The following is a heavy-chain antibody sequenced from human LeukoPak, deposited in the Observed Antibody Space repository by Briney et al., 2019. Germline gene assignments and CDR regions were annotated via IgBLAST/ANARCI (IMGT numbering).Heavy chain of an antibody. Sequence: SETLSLTCTVSGGSISSYYWSWIRQPPGKGLEWIGYIYYSGTTNYNPSLKSRVTISVDTSKNQFSLKLSSVTAADTAVYYCARGVYIAAAQYGYWGQGTPVSVSS. J-gene: IGHJ4*02. CDR3: ARGVYIAAAQYGY. V-gene: IGHV4-59*01. CDR1: GGSISSYY. D-gene: IGHD6-13*01. CDR2: IYYSGTT.